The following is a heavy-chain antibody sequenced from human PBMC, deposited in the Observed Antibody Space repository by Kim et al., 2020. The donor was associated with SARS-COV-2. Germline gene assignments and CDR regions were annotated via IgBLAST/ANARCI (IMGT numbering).Heavy chain of an antibody. CDR1: GYTFTSYA. Sequence: ASVKVSCKASGYTFTSYAMNWVRQAPGQGLEWMGWINTNTGNPTYAQGFTGRFVFSLDTSVSTAYLQISSLKAEHTAVYYCARAPRVTIFGVVDWFDPWGQGTLVTVSS. J-gene: IGHJ5*02. V-gene: IGHV7-4-1*02. D-gene: IGHD3-3*01. CDR2: INTNTGNP. CDR3: ARAPRVTIFGVVDWFDP.